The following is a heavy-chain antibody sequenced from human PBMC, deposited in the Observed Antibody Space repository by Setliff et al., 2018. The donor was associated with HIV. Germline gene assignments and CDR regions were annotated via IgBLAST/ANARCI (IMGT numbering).Heavy chain of an antibody. J-gene: IGHJ4*02. Sequence: GGSLRLSCAASGFTFSSYSMTWVRQAPGKGLEWVASISSDSKYISYADSLKGRFTISRDNAKHSLYLQMESLRAEDTAVYYCARSYYGPFPDDYWGQGTLVTVSS. CDR1: GFTFSSYS. D-gene: IGHD3-10*01. V-gene: IGHV3-21*01. CDR3: ARSYYGPFPDDY. CDR2: ISSDSKYI.